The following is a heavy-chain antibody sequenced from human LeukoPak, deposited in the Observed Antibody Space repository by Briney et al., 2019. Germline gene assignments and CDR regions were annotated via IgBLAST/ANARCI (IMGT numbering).Heavy chain of an antibody. CDR2: IIPIFGTA. CDR1: GGTLSSYA. V-gene: IGHV1-69*05. CDR3: ARDRDSSSSLWRYWFDP. D-gene: IGHD6-6*01. J-gene: IGHJ5*02. Sequence: SVKVSCKASGGTLSSYAISWVRQAPGQGLEWMGGIIPIFGTANYAQKFQGRVTITTDESTSTAYMELSSLRSEDTAVYYCARDRDSSSSLWRYWFDPWGQGTLVTVSS.